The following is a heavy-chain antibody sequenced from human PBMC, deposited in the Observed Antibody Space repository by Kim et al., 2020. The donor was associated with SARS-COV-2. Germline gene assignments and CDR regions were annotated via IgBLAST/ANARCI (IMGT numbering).Heavy chain of an antibody. D-gene: IGHD3-22*01. CDR1: GFTFDDYA. CDR3: AKDYYYDSSGYQDY. V-gene: IGHV3-9*01. CDR2: ISWNSGSI. Sequence: GGSLRLSCAASGFTFDDYAMHWVRQAPGKGLEWVSGISWNSGSIGYADSVKGRFTISRDNAKNSLYLQMTSLRAEDTALYYCAKDYYYDSSGYQDYWGQGTLVTVSS. J-gene: IGHJ4*02.